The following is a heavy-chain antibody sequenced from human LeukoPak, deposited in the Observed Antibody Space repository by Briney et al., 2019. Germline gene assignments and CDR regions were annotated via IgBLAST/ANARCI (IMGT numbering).Heavy chain of an antibody. J-gene: IGHJ4*02. CDR3: ASWPATTLSGYFDY. V-gene: IGHV4-34*01. Sequence: PSETLSLTCAVYGGSFSGYYWSWIRQPPGKGLEWIGEINHSGSTNYNPSLKSRVTISVDTSKNQFSLKLSSVTAADTAVYYCASWPATTLSGYFDYWGQGTLVTVSS. CDR2: INHSGST. CDR1: GGSFSGYY. D-gene: IGHD2/OR15-2a*01.